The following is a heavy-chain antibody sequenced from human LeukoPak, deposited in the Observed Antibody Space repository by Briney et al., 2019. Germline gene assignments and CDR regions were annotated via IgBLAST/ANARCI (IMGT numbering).Heavy chain of an antibody. V-gene: IGHV3-48*04. Sequence: GGSLRLSCVASGFTFSSYNMNWVRQAPGKGLEWVSYISSSGSTIYYADSVKGRFTISRDNAKNSLYLQMNSLRAEDTAVYYCAREEWELNYFDYWGQGTLVTVSS. CDR3: AREEWELNYFDY. CDR1: GFTFSSYN. CDR2: ISSSGSTI. D-gene: IGHD1-26*01. J-gene: IGHJ4*02.